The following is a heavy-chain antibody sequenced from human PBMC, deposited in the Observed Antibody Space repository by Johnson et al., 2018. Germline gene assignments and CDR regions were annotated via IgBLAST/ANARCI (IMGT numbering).Heavy chain of an antibody. CDR3: ATQYSSGWGWHLGT. D-gene: IGHD6-25*01. V-gene: IGHV5-51*03. J-gene: IGHJ5*02. Sequence: EVQLVESGAEVKKPGESLKISCKGSGYSFTNYWIGWVRQLSGKGLEWMGIIYPGDFDTKYSSSFHGQVTLPADKSINTAYLQWSSLKASDTAMYYCATQYSSGWGWHLGTWGQGTPVTVSS. CDR2: IYPGDFDT. CDR1: GYSFTNYW.